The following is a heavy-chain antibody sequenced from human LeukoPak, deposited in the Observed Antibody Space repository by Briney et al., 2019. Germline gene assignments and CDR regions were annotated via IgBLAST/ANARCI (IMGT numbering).Heavy chain of an antibody. Sequence: GGSLRLSCAASVFTSSSYGMHWVRQAPGKGLEWVAVISYDGSNKYYADSVKGRFTISRDNSKNTLYLQMNRLRAEDTAVYYCAKDMDSTGYYWGIDYWGQGTLVTVSS. CDR2: ISYDGSNK. CDR1: VFTSSSYG. CDR3: AKDMDSTGYYWGIDY. D-gene: IGHD3-22*01. J-gene: IGHJ4*02. V-gene: IGHV3-30*18.